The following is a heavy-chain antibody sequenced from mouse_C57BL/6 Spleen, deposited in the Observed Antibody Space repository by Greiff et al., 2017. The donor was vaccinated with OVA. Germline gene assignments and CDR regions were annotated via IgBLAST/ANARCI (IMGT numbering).Heavy chain of an antibody. CDR3: AKANWYYVDY. CDR2: IDPSDSYT. J-gene: IGHJ2*01. CDR1: GYTFTSYW. V-gene: IGHV1-69*01. Sequence: QVQLQQPGAELVMPGASVKLSCKASGYTFTSYWMHWVKQRPGQGLEWIGEIDPSDSYTNYNQKFKGKATLTVDKSSSTAYMQLSSLTSEDSAVYYCAKANWYYVDYWGQGTTLTVSS. D-gene: IGHD4-1*01.